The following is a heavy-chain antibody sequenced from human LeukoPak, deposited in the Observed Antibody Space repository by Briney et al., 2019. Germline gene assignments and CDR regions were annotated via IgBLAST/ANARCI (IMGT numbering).Heavy chain of an antibody. V-gene: IGHV1-18*01. CDR2: ISAYNGNT. J-gene: IGHJ4*02. Sequence: ASVKVSCKASGYTFTSYGISWVRQAPGQGLEWMGWISAYNGNTNYAQKLQGRVTMTADTSTSTAYMELRSLRSDDTAVYYCARNLGYCSGGSCYSDYWGQGTLVTVSS. D-gene: IGHD2-15*01. CDR1: GYTFTSYG. CDR3: ARNLGYCSGGSCYSDY.